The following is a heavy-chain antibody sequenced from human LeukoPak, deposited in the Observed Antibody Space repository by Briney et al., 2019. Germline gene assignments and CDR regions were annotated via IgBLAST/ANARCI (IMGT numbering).Heavy chain of an antibody. D-gene: IGHD3-10*01. CDR1: GGSISSYY. V-gene: IGHV4-4*07. Sequence: SETLSLTCTVSGGSISSYYWSWIRQPAGKGLELIGRIYTSGSTNYNPSLKSRVTMSVDTSKNQFSLKLSSVTAADTAVYYCARDNYYGSGSSFDYWGQGTLVTVSS. CDR3: ARDNYYGSGSSFDY. J-gene: IGHJ4*02. CDR2: IYTSGST.